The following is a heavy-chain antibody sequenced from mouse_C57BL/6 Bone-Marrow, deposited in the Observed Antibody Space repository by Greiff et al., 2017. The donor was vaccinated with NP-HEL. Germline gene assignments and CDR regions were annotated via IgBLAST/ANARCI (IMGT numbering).Heavy chain of an antibody. Sequence: VKLVESGPGLVKPSQSLFLTCSITGFPITSGYYWIWIRQSPGKPLEWMGYITHSGETFYDPSLQSPISITRETSKNQFFLQLNSVTTEDTARYYCAGDSTWDGFAYWGQGTLVTVSA. D-gene: IGHD4-1*01. J-gene: IGHJ3*01. CDR3: AGDSTWDGFAY. CDR2: ITHSGET. V-gene: IGHV12-3*01. CDR1: GFPITSGYY.